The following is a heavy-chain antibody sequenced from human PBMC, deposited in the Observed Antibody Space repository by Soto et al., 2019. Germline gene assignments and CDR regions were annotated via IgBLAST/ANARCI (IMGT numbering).Heavy chain of an antibody. V-gene: IGHV3-23*01. CDR3: AKDPVFFHSGSLFYTLDN. CDR2: IGGSVGYV. CDR1: GFTFSNFA. D-gene: IGHD6-13*01. Sequence: EVQLLESGGDLVQPGGSLRLSCVASGFTFSNFAMSWVRQAPGKGPEWVSAIGGSVGYVFYADSVRGRFTISRDDSKNTLYRQVTSLKAEDTAVYFGAKDPVFFHSGSLFYTLDNWGQGALVTVPS. J-gene: IGHJ4*02.